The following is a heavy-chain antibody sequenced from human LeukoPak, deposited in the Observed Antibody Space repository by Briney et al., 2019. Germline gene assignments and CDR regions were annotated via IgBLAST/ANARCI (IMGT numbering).Heavy chain of an antibody. CDR3: ARLLWFGEFPPGQDFDY. Sequence: GGSLRLSCAASGFTFSSYAMSWVRQAPGKGLEWVSAISGSGGSTYYADSVKGRFTISRDNAKNSLYLQMNSLRAEDTAVYYCARLLWFGEFPPGQDFDYWGQGTLVTVSS. CDR2: ISGSGGST. CDR1: GFTFSSYA. D-gene: IGHD3-10*01. J-gene: IGHJ4*02. V-gene: IGHV3-23*01.